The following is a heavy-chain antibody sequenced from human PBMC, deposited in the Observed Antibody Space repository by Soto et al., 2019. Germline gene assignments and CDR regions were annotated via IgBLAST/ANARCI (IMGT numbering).Heavy chain of an antibody. D-gene: IGHD3-9*01. CDR2: MYNTGST. Sequence: PSETLSLTCTVAGGSISGYYWSWIRQPPGKGLEWIGYMYNTGSTVYNPSFKSRVTISVDTSKNQFSLKLNSVTAADTAVYYCARVPQRYFDWLLYGKGAFDIWVQWTMVTVSS. CDR1: GGSISGYY. V-gene: IGHV4-59*01. CDR3: ARVPQRYFDWLLYGKGAFDI. J-gene: IGHJ3*02.